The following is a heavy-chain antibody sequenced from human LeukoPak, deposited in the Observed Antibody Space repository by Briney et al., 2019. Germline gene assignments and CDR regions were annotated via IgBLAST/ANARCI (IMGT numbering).Heavy chain of an antibody. CDR2: MYNSGST. J-gene: IGHJ4*02. V-gene: IGHV4-59*08. Sequence: PSETLSVTCNVSGGSISSYYWSWIRQPPGKGLEWIGYMYNSGSTNYNPSLKSRVTISVDTSKNQFSLKLTSVTAADTAVYFCARGQKLYGSGYMGDYWGQGTLVTVSS. D-gene: IGHD3-10*01. CDR3: ARGQKLYGSGYMGDY. CDR1: GGSISSYY.